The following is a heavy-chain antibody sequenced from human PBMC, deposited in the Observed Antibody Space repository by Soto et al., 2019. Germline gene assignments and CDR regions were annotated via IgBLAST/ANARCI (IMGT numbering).Heavy chain of an antibody. J-gene: IGHJ3*02. CDR1: GYTFNNYT. D-gene: IGHD5-12*01. Sequence: QVQLVQSGAEVKKPGSSVKVSCTASGYTFNNYTLTWVRQAPGQGLEWLGRIIPILGIPNYAQSFQGRVTITADESTRKVYMELSSLRSEDTAIYYCALAQEPATILVPFNIWGQGTMLTISS. CDR3: ALAQEPATILVPFNI. CDR2: IIPILGIP. V-gene: IGHV1-69*02.